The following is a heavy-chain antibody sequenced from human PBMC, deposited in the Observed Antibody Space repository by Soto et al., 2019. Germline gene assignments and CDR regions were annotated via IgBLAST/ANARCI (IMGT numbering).Heavy chain of an antibody. CDR3: ARESRSSRYDSSGYSQFWFFDL. Sequence: PSETLSLTCTVSGGSISSSSYYWGWIRQPPGKGLEWIGYIYQSGSTYYNPSLKSRVTISVDWSKNQFALELSSVTAADTAVYYCARESRSSRYDSSGYSQFWFFDLWGRGTLVTVSS. J-gene: IGHJ2*01. V-gene: IGHV4-30-2*01. CDR2: IYQSGST. CDR1: GGSISSSSYY. D-gene: IGHD3-22*01.